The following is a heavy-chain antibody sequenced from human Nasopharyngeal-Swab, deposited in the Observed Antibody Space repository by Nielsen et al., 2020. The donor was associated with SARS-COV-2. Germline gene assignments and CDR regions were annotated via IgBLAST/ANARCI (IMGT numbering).Heavy chain of an antibody. Sequence: SVKVSCKASGYNFTTYDFNWVRQAPGQGLEWMGGIIPILGIANYAQKFQGRVTITADKSTSTAYMELSSLRSEDTAVYYCARDLTTTVTTTYYYYGMDVWGQGTTVTVSS. J-gene: IGHJ6*02. CDR3: ARDLTTTVTTTYYYYGMDV. CDR2: IIPILGIA. D-gene: IGHD4-11*01. CDR1: GYNFTTYD. V-gene: IGHV1-69*10.